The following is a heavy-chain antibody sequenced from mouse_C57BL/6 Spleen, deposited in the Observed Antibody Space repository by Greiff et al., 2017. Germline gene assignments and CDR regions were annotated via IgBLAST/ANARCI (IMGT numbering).Heavy chain of an antibody. V-gene: IGHV1-5*01. Sequence: VQLKESGTVLARPGASVKMSCKTSGYTFTSYWLHWVKQRPGQGLEWIGAIYPGNSDTSYNQKFKGKVKLTAVTSASTAYMELSSLTNEDSAVYYCTSGVYYFDYWGQGTTLTVSS. CDR2: IYPGNSDT. J-gene: IGHJ2*01. CDR1: GYTFTSYW. CDR3: TSGVYYFDY.